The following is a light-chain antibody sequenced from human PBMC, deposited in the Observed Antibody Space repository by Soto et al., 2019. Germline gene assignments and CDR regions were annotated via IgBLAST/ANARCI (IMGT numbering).Light chain of an antibody. CDR2: LNGDGSH. Sequence: QSVLTQSPSASASLGASVKLTCTLSSGHSSYAIAWHQQQPEKGPRYLMKLNGDGSHSKGDGIPDRFSGSTSGAERYLTISSLQSEDEADYYCQTWGTGIRVFGTGTKVTVL. J-gene: IGLJ1*01. CDR3: QTWGTGIRV. V-gene: IGLV4-69*01. CDR1: SGHSSYA.